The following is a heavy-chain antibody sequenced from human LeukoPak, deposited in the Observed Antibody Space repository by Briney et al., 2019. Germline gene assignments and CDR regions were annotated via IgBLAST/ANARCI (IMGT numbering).Heavy chain of an antibody. V-gene: IGHV1-46*01. CDR1: GYTFISYY. CDR3: ARTDQDQLRFLEWLPRAYYYYGIDV. Sequence: ASVKVSCKASGYTFISYYLHWVRQAPGQGLEWMGIINPSGGSTSYAQKFQGRVTMTRDTSISTAYMELSRLRSDDTAVYYCARTDQDQLRFLEWLPRAYYYYGIDVWGQGTTVTVSS. D-gene: IGHD3-3*01. J-gene: IGHJ6*02. CDR2: INPSGGST.